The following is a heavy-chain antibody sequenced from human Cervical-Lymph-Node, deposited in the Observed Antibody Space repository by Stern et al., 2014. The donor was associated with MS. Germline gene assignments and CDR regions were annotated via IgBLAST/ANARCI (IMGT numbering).Heavy chain of an antibody. CDR2: ISKDGTNK. CDR3: AKDAYHAAFDK. Sequence: VQLVESGGGVVQPGTSLRLSCAASGFAFNVYKMHLVRQAPGKGLEWVTLISKDGTNKYDADFVKGRFTVSRDNSKNTLWLQLNSLRPEDTAVYYCAKDAYHAAFDKWGQGALVTVSS. V-gene: IGHV3-30*18. J-gene: IGHJ4*02. CDR1: GFAFNVYK. D-gene: IGHD3-16*01.